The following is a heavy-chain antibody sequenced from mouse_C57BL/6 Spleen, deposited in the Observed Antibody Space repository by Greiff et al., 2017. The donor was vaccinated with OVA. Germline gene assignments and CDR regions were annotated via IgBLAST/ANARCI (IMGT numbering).Heavy chain of an antibody. CDR1: GFSLTSYG. CDR3: ARGRHYYGSSPCYFDY. D-gene: IGHD1-1*01. Sequence: QVQLQQSGPGLVQPSQSLSITCTVSGFSLTSYGVHWVRQSPGKGLEWLGVIWSGGSTDYNAAFISRLSISKDNSKSQVFFKMNSLQADDTAIYYCARGRHYYGSSPCYFDYWGQGTTLTVSS. V-gene: IGHV2-2*01. J-gene: IGHJ2*01. CDR2: IWSGGST.